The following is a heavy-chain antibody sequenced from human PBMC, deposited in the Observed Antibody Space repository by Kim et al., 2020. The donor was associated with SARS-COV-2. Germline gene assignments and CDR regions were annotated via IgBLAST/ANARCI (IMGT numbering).Heavy chain of an antibody. J-gene: IGHJ6*02. V-gene: IGHV4-59*01. CDR1: GGSISSYY. CDR2: IYYSVST. Sequence: SETLSLTCTVSGGSISSYYWSWIRQPPGKGLEWIGYIYYSVSTNYNPSLKSRVTISVDTSKNQFSLKLSSVTAADTAVYYCARAHWGVRSRDGYKERLYYYGMDVSGQGTTVTVSS. CDR3: ARAHWGVRSRDGYKERLYYYGMDV. D-gene: IGHD2-2*01.